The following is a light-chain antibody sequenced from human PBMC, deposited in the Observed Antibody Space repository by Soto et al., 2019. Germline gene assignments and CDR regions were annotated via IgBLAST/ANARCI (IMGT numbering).Light chain of an antibody. CDR2: GAS. V-gene: IGKV3-20*01. CDR1: QSVSSSY. Sequence: EIVLTQSPGTLSLSPGERATLSCRASQSVSSSYLAWYQQKPGQAPRLLLYGASSRATGIPDRFSGSGSGTDFTLTISRLEPEDVAVYYCQQYSTSMYTFGQGTKLEIK. CDR3: QQYSTSMYT. J-gene: IGKJ2*01.